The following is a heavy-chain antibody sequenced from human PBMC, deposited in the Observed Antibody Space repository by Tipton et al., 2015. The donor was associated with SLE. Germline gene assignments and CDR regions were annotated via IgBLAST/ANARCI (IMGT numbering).Heavy chain of an antibody. D-gene: IGHD4-23*01. CDR2: ISSSSFI. V-gene: IGHV3-21*01. J-gene: IGHJ4*02. Sequence: GSLRLSCAASGFTFISYTMNRVRQAPGKGLEWVSSISSSSFIYYTDSVKGRFTISRDNSKNTLYLQMNSLRLEDTALYYCAPPGGGKYGGSDSWGQGTLVTVSS. CDR3: APPGGGKYGGSDS. CDR1: GFTFISYT.